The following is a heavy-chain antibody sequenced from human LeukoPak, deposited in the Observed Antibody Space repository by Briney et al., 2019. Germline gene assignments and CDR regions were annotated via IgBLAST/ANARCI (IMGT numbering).Heavy chain of an antibody. V-gene: IGHV4-39*07. CDR1: GGSISSSSYY. J-gene: IGHJ6*03. CDR3: ARVGGVQTSYYYFYMDV. CDR2: IYYSGST. D-gene: IGHD6-25*01. Sequence: PSETLSLTCTVSGGSISSSSYYWGWIRQPPGKGLEWIGSIYYSGSTYYNPSLKSRVTISVDTSKNQFSLKLSSVTAADTAVYYCARVGGVQTSYYYFYMDVWGKGTTVTVSS.